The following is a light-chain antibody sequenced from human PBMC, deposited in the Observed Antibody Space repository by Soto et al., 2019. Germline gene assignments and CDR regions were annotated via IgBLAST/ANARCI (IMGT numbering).Light chain of an antibody. Sequence: EIVLTQSPATLSLSPGERATLSCRASQSVSSYLAWYQQKPGQAPRLLIYDASNRATGMTARFSGSGSGTDFTLTISSLEPEDFAVYYWQQRSNWPGFGGGTKVEIK. J-gene: IGKJ4*02. CDR3: QQRSNWPG. CDR1: QSVSSY. CDR2: DAS. V-gene: IGKV3-11*01.